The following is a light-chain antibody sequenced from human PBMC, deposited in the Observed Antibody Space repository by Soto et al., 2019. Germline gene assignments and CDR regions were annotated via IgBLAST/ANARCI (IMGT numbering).Light chain of an antibody. J-gene: IGLJ3*02. V-gene: IGLV2-14*01. CDR1: SSDVGGYDY. CDR2: EVS. CDR3: SSYTSSSTRV. Sequence: QSVLTQPASVSGSPGQSITISCTGTSSDVGGYDYVSWYQHHPGKAPKLMLYEVSNRPSGVSNRFSGSKSGNTASLTISGLLAEDEADYYCSSYTSSSTRVFGGGTKLTVL.